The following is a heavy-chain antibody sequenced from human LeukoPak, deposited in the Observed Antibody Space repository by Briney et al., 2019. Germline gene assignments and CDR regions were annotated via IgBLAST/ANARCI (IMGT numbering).Heavy chain of an antibody. J-gene: IGHJ6*03. CDR1: GFTFSSYA. D-gene: IGHD2-2*01. CDR2: ISYDGSNK. V-gene: IGHV3-30-3*01. Sequence: GGSLRLSCAASGFTFSSYAMHWVRQAPGKGLEWVAVISYDGSNKYYADSVKGRFTISRDNSKNTLYLQMNSLRAEDTAVYYCARGLVVPAATGAYYYYYMDVWGQGTTVTVSS. CDR3: ARGLVVPAATGAYYYYYMDV.